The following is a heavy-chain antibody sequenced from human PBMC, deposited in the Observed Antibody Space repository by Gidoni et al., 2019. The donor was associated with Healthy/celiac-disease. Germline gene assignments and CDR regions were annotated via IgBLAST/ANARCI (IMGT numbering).Heavy chain of an antibody. CDR2: ISGSCGST. V-gene: IGHV3-23*01. Sequence: EVQLLESGGGLVQPGGSLRLSCAASGFTFSSYAMSWVRQAPGKGLEWVSAISGSCGSTYYADSVKGRFTISRDNTKNTLYLQMNSLRAEDAAVYYCAKGITMIVVVMVYYYYGMDVWGQGTTVTVSS. CDR1: GFTFSSYA. J-gene: IGHJ6*02. CDR3: AKGITMIVVVMVYYYYGMDV. D-gene: IGHD3-22*01.